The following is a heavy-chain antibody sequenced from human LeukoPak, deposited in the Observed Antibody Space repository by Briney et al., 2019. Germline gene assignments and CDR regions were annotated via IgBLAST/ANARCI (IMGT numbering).Heavy chain of an antibody. D-gene: IGHD3-10*01. V-gene: IGHV1-69*04. CDR1: GGTFSSYA. Sequence: GSSVKVSCKAPGGTFSSYAISWVRQAPGQGLEWMGRIIPILGIANYAQKFQGRVTITADKSTSTAYMELSSLRSEDTAVYYCAGGLWFGEPHYYYYGMDVWGQGTTVTVSS. CDR3: AGGLWFGEPHYYYYGMDV. J-gene: IGHJ6*02. CDR2: IIPILGIA.